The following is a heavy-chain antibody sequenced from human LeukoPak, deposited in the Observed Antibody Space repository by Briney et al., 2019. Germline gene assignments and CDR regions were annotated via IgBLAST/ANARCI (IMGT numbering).Heavy chain of an antibody. CDR2: ISYDGNNK. CDR3: AREFAAYGEMYPFDY. D-gene: IGHD2-2*01. CDR1: GFTFSSYN. J-gene: IGHJ4*02. Sequence: GGSLRLSCAASGFTFSSYNMNWVRQAPGKGLEWVAVISYDGNNKYYADSVKGRFTISRDNSKNTLYLQMNSLRAEDTAVYYCAREFAAYGEMYPFDYWGQGTLVTVSS. V-gene: IGHV3-30-3*01.